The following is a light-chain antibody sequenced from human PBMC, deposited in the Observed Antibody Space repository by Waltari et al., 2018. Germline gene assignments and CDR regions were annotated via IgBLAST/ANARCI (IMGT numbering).Light chain of an antibody. V-gene: IGKV3-11*01. Sequence: EIVLTQSPAVLSFSAGERATLPSSASKSVGIYLAWYQQRPGQSPRLLIYDASYRATGIPARFSGSGSETDFTLTISSLQPEDFAVYYCQQRRNWPLTFGGGTRVQI. J-gene: IGKJ4*01. CDR3: QQRRNWPLT. CDR2: DAS. CDR1: KSVGIY.